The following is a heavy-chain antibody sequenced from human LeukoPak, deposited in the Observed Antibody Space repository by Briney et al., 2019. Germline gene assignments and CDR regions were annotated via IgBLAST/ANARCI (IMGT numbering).Heavy chain of an antibody. CDR3: AAPWGYCSGGSCAKDDAFDI. D-gene: IGHD2-15*01. Sequence: EASVKVSCKVSGYTLTELSMHWVRQAPGKGLEWMGGFDPEDGETIYAQKFQGRVTMTEDTSTDTAYMELSSLRSEDTAVYYCAAPWGYCSGGSCAKDDAFDIWGQGTMVTVSS. J-gene: IGHJ3*02. CDR1: GYTLTELS. V-gene: IGHV1-24*01. CDR2: FDPEDGET.